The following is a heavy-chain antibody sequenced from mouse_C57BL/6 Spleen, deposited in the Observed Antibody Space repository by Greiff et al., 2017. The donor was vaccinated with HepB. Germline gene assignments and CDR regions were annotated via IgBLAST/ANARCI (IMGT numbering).Heavy chain of an antibody. CDR3: ARNYGSSPHWYFDV. D-gene: IGHD1-1*01. J-gene: IGHJ1*03. V-gene: IGHV1-81*01. CDR2: IYPRSGNT. Sequence: QVQLQQSGAELARPGASVKLSCKASGYTFTSYGISWVKQRTGQGLEWIGEIYPRSGNTYYNEKFKGKATLTADKSSSTAYMELRSLTSEDSAVYFGARNYGSSPHWYFDVWGTGTTVTVSS. CDR1: GYTFTSYG.